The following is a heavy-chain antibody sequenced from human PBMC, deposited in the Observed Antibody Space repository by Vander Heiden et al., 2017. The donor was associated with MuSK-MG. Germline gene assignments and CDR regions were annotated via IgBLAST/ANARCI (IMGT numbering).Heavy chain of an antibody. CDR3: ATSRGSSFDY. CDR1: GFTVTSNY. V-gene: IGHV3-66*01. J-gene: IGHJ4*02. CDR2: IYSGGST. Sequence: EVQLLESGGGLVQPGGSLRLSCAASGFTVTSNYMSWVRQDPGKGLDWVSIIYSGGSTDYADSVKGRFSISRDNSNNILYLQMNGLRAEDTAGYYCATSRGSSFDYWGQGTLVTVSS. D-gene: IGHD6-13*01.